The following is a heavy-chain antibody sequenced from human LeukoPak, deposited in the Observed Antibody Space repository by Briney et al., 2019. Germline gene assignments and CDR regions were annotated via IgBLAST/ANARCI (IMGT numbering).Heavy chain of an antibody. CDR1: GFTFGTSA. D-gene: IGHD4-17*01. V-gene: IGHV3-23*01. CDR3: AKAPTVTTFGY. J-gene: IGHJ4*02. Sequence: PGGSLRLSCAASGFTFGTSAMSWVRQAPGKGLEWVSSIGDHGVYTYYGDSVKGRFTISRDDSKRTLYLRMDSLRVDDSAIYYCAKAPTVTTFGYWGQGILVIVAS. CDR2: IGDHGVYT.